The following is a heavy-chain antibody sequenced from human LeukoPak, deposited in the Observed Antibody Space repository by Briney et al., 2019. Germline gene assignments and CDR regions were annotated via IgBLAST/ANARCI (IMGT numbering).Heavy chain of an antibody. Sequence: PSETLSLTCTVSGGSISSGGYYWSWIRQPPGKGLEWIGYIYHSGSTYYNPSLKSRLTISVDRSKNQFSLKLSSVTAADTAVYYCARGIAAADDYWGQGTLVTVSS. V-gene: IGHV4-30-2*01. CDR3: ARGIAAADDY. D-gene: IGHD6-13*01. CDR1: GGSISSGGYY. J-gene: IGHJ4*02. CDR2: IYHSGST.